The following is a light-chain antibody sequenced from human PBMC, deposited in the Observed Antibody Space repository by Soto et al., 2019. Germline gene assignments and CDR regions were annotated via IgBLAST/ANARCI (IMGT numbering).Light chain of an antibody. CDR3: QQYGGSPAIT. J-gene: IGKJ5*01. Sequence: SPGTLSLSPGERATLSCRASQRVSSGYVAWYQQKPGQAPRLVIYGASSRATGIPDRFRASASGTDFTLTISRLEPEDFAVYFCQQYGGSPAITFGQGTRLEIK. CDR1: QRVSSGY. CDR2: GAS. V-gene: IGKV3-20*01.